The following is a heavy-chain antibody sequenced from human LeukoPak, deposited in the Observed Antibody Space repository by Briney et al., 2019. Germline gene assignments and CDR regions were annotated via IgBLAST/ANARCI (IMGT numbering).Heavy chain of an antibody. CDR2: INPDGSVK. Sequence: GGSLRLSCAASGFTLSIYWMTWVRQAPGKGLEWVANINPDGSVKNYVDSVKGRFTISRDNAENSVYLQMNSLRVEDTAVYYCAKSGPYCSSTTCNYFDYWGQGTLVTVSS. CDR1: GFTLSIYW. V-gene: IGHV3-7*01. CDR3: AKSGPYCSSTTCNYFDY. D-gene: IGHD2-2*01. J-gene: IGHJ4*02.